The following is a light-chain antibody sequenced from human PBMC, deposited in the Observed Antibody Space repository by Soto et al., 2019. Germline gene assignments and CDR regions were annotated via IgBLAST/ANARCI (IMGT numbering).Light chain of an antibody. CDR3: QQRSNWPLT. V-gene: IGKV3-11*01. J-gene: IGKJ4*01. CDR1: QSVSSY. Sequence: EIVLTQSPATLSLSPGERATLSCRASQSVSSYLAWYQQKPGQAPRLLNYDASHRATGIPARFSGSGSGTDFTPTISCPGAEEFDVFYCQQRSNWPLTFGGGTKVEIK. CDR2: DAS.